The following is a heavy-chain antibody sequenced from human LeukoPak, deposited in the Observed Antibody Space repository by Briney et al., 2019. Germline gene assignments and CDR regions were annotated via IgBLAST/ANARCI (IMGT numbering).Heavy chain of an antibody. CDR1: GGSISSSSYY. CDR2: IYYSGST. Sequence: SETLSLTCTVSGGSISSSSYYWGWIRQPPGKGLEWIGSIYYSGSTYYNPSLKSRVTISVDTSKNQFSLKLSSVTAADTAVYYCARERRGYGGNPGLVGYWGQGTLVTVSS. CDR3: ARERRGYGGNPGLVGY. D-gene: IGHD4-23*01. V-gene: IGHV4-39*07. J-gene: IGHJ4*02.